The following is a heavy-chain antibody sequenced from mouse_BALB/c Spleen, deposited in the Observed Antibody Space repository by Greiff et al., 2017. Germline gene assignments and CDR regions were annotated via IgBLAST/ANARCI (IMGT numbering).Heavy chain of an antibody. J-gene: IGHJ4*01. CDR1: GFTFSSYA. CDR2: ISSGGST. V-gene: IGHV5-6-5*01. Sequence: EVQLVESGGGLVKPGGSLKLSCAASGFTFSSYAMSWVRQTPEKRLEWVASISSGGSTYYPDSVKGRFTISRDNARNILYLQMSSLRSEDTAMYYCARGYYDYAAMDYWGQGTSVTVSS. CDR3: ARGYYDYAAMDY. D-gene: IGHD2-1*01.